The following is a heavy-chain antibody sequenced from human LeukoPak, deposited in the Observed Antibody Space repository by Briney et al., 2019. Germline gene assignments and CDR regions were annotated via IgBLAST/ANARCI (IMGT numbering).Heavy chain of an antibody. J-gene: IGHJ3*02. D-gene: IGHD2-2*01. CDR1: GFTFSSYE. Sequence: GGSLRLSCVPSGFTFSSYEMNWVRPAPGEGLEWVSYILSGGSTVYYADSVKGRFTISRDNAKNSLYLQMNSLRAEETVVYYCARDRTYCSSTSCPTRAFDIWGQGTMVTVSS. CDR3: ARDRTYCSSTSCPTRAFDI. CDR2: ILSGGSTV. V-gene: IGHV3-48*03.